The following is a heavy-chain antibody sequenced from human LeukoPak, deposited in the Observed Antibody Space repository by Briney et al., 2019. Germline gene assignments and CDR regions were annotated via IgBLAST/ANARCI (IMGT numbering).Heavy chain of an antibody. J-gene: IGHJ6*03. CDR3: ARGTVGGNAYYYMDV. D-gene: IGHD4-11*01. CDR1: GYTFTSYG. V-gene: IGHV1-18*01. Sequence: ASVKVSCKASGYTFTSYGINWGRQAPGQGPEWIGWISGSTGNRKYEQKIQGRGTLTTDTSTRTAYMELRSLRSDDTAVYYCARGTVGGNAYYYMDVWGKGTTVTVSS. CDR2: ISGSTGNR.